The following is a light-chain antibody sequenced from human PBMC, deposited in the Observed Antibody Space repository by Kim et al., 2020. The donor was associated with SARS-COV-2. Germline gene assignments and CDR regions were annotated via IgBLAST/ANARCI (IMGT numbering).Light chain of an antibody. J-gene: IGKJ1*01. Sequence: DIVLTQSPATLSLSPGDRATLSCGASQIITSSYLAWYQQKPGLAPRLLIYDASSRATGIPDRFRGSGSGTDFTLTISRLEPEDFAVYYCQQYGSSPGTFGPGTKVEIK. V-gene: IGKV3D-20*01. CDR2: DAS. CDR1: QIITSSY. CDR3: QQYGSSPGT.